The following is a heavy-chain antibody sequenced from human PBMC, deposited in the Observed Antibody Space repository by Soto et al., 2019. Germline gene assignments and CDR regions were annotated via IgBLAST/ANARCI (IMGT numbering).Heavy chain of an antibody. V-gene: IGHV3-23*01. CDR1: GFTFSSYA. Sequence: EVQLLESGGGLVQPGGSLRLSCAASGFTFSSYAMNWVRQGPGNGLEWVSVISGSGGSTYYADSVKGRFTISRATSKNTRYLQMNSLGAEDPAVYYCAIRSSGWHSDYWGQGALVTVSS. CDR3: AIRSSGWHSDY. J-gene: IGHJ4*02. CDR2: ISGSGGST. D-gene: IGHD6-19*01.